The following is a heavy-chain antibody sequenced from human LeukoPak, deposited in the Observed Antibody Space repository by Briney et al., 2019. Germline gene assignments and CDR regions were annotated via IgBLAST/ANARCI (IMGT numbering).Heavy chain of an antibody. CDR2: INPTSGDT. D-gene: IGHD6-13*01. CDR3: AKDLIEAAATTFDY. Sequence: ASVKVSCKASGYTFTGYYMHWVRQAPGQGLEWVGWINPTSGDTNSAQKFQGRVTMARDTSINTVYMQLSWLRSDDTAMYYCAKDLIEAAATTFDYWGQGTLVTVSS. J-gene: IGHJ4*02. V-gene: IGHV1-2*02. CDR1: GYTFTGYY.